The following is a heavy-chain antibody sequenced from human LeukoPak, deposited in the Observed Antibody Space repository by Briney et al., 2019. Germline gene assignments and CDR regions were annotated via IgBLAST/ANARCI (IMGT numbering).Heavy chain of an antibody. CDR2: ISYDGSNK. CDR3: ARDGYCSSTSCYYYYGMDV. D-gene: IGHD2-2*03. Sequence: PGGSLRLSCAASGFTFSSYAMHWVRQAPGKGLEWVAVISYDGSNKYYADSVKGRFTISRDNSKNTLYLQMNSLRAEDTAVYYCARDGYCSSTSCYYYYGMDVWGQGTTVTVSS. J-gene: IGHJ6*02. CDR1: GFTFSSYA. V-gene: IGHV3-30-3*01.